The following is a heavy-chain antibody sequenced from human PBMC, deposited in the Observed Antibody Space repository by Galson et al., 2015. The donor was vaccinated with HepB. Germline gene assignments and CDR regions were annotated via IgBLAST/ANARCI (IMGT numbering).Heavy chain of an antibody. V-gene: IGHV3-74*01. J-gene: IGHJ4*02. Sequence: SLRLSCAASGFTFXXXXXXWVGQAPGKGLVWVSRINSDGSSTSYADSVKXRFXISRDNAKNSLYLQMNSLRAEDTAVYYCAREDEXLGXYWGQGTLVTVSS. CDR3: AREDEXLGXY. CDR2: INSDGSST. D-gene: IGHD3-10*01. CDR1: GFTFXXXX.